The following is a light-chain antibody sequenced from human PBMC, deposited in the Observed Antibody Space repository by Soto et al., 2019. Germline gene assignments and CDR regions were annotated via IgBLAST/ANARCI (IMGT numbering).Light chain of an antibody. J-gene: IGLJ1*01. Sequence: QSVRTQPPSASGTPGQRVTISCSGSSSNIGSNYVYWYQQLPGTAPKLLIYSNNQRPSGVPDRFSGSKSGTSASLAISGLRYEDEADYYCAAWDDSLSGYVFGTGTKLTVL. CDR3: AAWDDSLSGYV. V-gene: IGLV1-47*02. CDR1: SSNIGSNY. CDR2: SNN.